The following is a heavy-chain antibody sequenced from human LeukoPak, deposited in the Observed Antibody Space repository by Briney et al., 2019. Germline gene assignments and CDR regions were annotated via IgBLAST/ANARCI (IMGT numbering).Heavy chain of an antibody. V-gene: IGHV4-4*07. CDR3: ARSPSWYFDL. CDR2: IYTSGST. Sequence: SETLSLTCTVSGGSISSYYWSWIRQPAGKGLGWIGRIYTSGSTNYNPSLKSRVTMSVDTSKNQFSLKLSSGTAADTAVYYCARSPSWYFDLWGRSTLVTVSS. J-gene: IGHJ2*01. CDR1: GGSISSYY.